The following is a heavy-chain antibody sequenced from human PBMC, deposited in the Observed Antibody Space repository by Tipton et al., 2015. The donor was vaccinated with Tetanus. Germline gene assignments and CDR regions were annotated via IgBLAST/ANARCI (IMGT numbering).Heavy chain of an antibody. CDR3: ARVKVSVYGPQVDYSLDS. CDR2: IQYNGIT. D-gene: IGHD2/OR15-2a*01. J-gene: IGHJ4*02. V-gene: IGHV4-59*01. Sequence: TLSLTCAVSRGSRSANYWSWIRQSPGKGLEWIGYIQYNGITNYHPSLKSRVTISVDPSTSQFSLRLASVTAADTAVYHCARVKVSVYGPQVDYSLDSWGQGTLVTVSS. CDR1: RGSRSANY.